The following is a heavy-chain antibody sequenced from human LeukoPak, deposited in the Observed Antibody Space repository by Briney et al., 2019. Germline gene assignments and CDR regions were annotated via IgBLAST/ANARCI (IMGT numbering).Heavy chain of an antibody. V-gene: IGHV1-69*04. Sequence: SVKVSCKASGYTFTSYAMNWVRQAPGQGLEWMGRIIPILGIANYAQKFQGRVTITADKSTSTAYMELSSLRSEDTAVYYCARSLLDAFDIWGQGTMVTVSS. CDR2: IIPILGIA. CDR1: GYTFTSYA. CDR3: ARSLLDAFDI. J-gene: IGHJ3*02.